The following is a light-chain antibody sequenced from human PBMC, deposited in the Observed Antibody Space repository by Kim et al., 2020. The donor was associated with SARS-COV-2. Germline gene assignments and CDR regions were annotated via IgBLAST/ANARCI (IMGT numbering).Light chain of an antibody. V-gene: IGKV1-5*03. CDR1: QSITNW. Sequence: DIQMTQSPSTLSASVGDRVTITCRASQSITNWLAWYQQKPGKAPKLLIYKASSLFSGVPSRFSGSGSGTEFTLTITSLQPDDFATYYCQQYNSYSPCTFGQGTKLEI. CDR2: KAS. CDR3: QQYNSYSPCT. J-gene: IGKJ2*02.